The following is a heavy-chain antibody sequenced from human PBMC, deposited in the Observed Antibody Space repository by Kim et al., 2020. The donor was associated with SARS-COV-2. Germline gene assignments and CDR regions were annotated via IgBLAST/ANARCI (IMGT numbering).Heavy chain of an antibody. CDR3: ARQTGGRGFDY. J-gene: IGHJ4*02. CDR2: TR. V-gene: IGHV3-48*02. Sequence: TRYYADSVKGRFTISRDNAKNSLFLQMNSPRDEDTAVYYCARQTGGRGFDYWGQGTLVTVSS. D-gene: IGHD1-1*01.